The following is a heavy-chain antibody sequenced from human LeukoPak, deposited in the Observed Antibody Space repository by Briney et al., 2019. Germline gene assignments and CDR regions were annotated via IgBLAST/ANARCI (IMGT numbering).Heavy chain of an antibody. D-gene: IGHD6-6*01. Sequence: GGSLRLPCAVSGFTFSGFWMSWSRQAPGKGLEWVASINSDGSEGYYADVVKGRFTISRDNAKNSLYLQINSLRAEDAAVYYCARSSYSSSSSVWGQGTMVTVSS. CDR3: ARSSYSSSSSV. CDR1: GFTFSGFW. CDR2: INSDGSEG. J-gene: IGHJ3*01. V-gene: IGHV3-7*03.